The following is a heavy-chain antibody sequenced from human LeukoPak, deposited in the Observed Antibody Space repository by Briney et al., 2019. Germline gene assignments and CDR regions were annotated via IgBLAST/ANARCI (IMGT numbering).Heavy chain of an antibody. V-gene: IGHV3-73*01. D-gene: IGHD4-17*01. CDR3: SNGDYNDY. J-gene: IGHJ4*02. Sequence: GGSLRLSCAASGFTFSGSPMHWVRQASGKGLEWVGRIRHKGDNYATSYAASVKGRFTISRDDSKNTAYLQMNSLKTEDTAVYYCSNGDYNDYWGRGTLATVSS. CDR2: IRHKGDNYAT. CDR1: GFTFSGSP.